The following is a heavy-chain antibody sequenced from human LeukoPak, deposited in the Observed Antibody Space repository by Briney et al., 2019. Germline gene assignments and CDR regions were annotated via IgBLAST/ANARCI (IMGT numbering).Heavy chain of an antibody. V-gene: IGHV3-23*01. J-gene: IGHJ4*02. D-gene: IGHD3-10*01. Sequence: HTGGSLRLSCAASGFTFSNYAMSWVRQAPGKWLEWVSAITGSGDTYSADSVKGRFIISRDNSKNTLYLQMNSLRAEDTAVYYCGKDVPYGGDYWGQGTLVIVSS. CDR3: GKDVPYGGDY. CDR1: GFTFSNYA. CDR2: ITGSGDT.